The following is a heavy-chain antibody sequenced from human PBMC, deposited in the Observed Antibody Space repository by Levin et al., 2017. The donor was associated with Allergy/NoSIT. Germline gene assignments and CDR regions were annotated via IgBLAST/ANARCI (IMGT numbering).Heavy chain of an antibody. Sequence: SETLSLTCTVSGGSIINYYWSWIRQSPGKGLEWLGHIYFTGATKFNPSLQSRVTPSVDMSKNQFSLKLNSVTAADTAMYYCAGRAPYNSDWFLDYWGQGTLVTVSS. V-gene: IGHV4-59*08. CDR1: GGSIINYY. CDR2: IYFTGAT. D-gene: IGHD3-9*01. J-gene: IGHJ4*02. CDR3: AGRAPYNSDWFLDY.